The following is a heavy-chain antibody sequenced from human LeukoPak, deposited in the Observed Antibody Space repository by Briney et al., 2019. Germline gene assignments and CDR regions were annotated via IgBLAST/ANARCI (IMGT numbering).Heavy chain of an antibody. Sequence: GGSLRLSCAASGFTFSSYSMNWVRQAPGKGLEWVSSISSSSSYIYYADSVKGRFTISRDNAKNSLYLQMNSLRAEDTAVYYCAGSSGYYYYYFDYWGQGTLVTVSS. CDR1: GFTFSSYS. J-gene: IGHJ4*02. CDR2: ISSSSSYI. V-gene: IGHV3-21*01. D-gene: IGHD3-22*01. CDR3: AGSSGYYYYYFDY.